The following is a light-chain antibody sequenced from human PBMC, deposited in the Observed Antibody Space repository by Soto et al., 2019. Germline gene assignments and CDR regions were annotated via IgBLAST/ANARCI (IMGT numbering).Light chain of an antibody. CDR3: SSYTSRTSVV. J-gene: IGLJ2*01. V-gene: IGLV2-14*01. CDR1: SSDVGRYNY. Sequence: QSVLTQPASVSGSPGQSITISCTGTSSDVGRYNYVSWYQQYPGKAPKLIIFEVSIRPSGVSNRFSGSKSGTTASLTISGLQIEDEADYYCSSYTSRTSVVFGGGTKLTFL. CDR2: EVS.